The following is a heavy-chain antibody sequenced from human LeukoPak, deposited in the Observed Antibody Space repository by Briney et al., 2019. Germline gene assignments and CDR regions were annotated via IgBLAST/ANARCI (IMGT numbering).Heavy chain of an antibody. J-gene: IGHJ6*02. Sequence: GGSLRLSCAASGFTFSSYWMSRVRQAPGEGLEWVANIKQDGSEKYYVDSVKGRFTISRDNAKNSLYLQMSSLRAEDTAVYYCARDRDQQLPRYYYYDMDVWGQGTTVTVSS. D-gene: IGHD6-13*01. CDR1: GFTFSSYW. CDR2: IKQDGSEK. CDR3: ARDRDQQLPRYYYYDMDV. V-gene: IGHV3-7*04.